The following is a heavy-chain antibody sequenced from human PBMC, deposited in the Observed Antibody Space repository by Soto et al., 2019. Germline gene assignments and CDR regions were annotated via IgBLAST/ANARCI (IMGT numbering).Heavy chain of an antibody. CDR3: ARSTDGYNLRFDY. CDR2: IIPTFGTA. J-gene: IGHJ4*02. CDR1: GGTFSSYA. V-gene: IGHV1-69*13. Sequence: ASVKVSCKASGGTFSSYAISWVRQAPGQGLEWMGGIIPTFGTANYAQKFQGRVTITADESTSTAYMELSSLRSEDTAVYYCARSTDGYNLRFDYWGQGTLVTVSS. D-gene: IGHD5-12*01.